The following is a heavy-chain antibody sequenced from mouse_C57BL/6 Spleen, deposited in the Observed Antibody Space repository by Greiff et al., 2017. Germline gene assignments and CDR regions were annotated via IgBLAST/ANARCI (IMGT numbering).Heavy chain of an antibody. D-gene: IGHD1-1*01. CDR1: GFTFSDSW. CDR2: IRKKANNHGT. V-gene: IGHV6-6*01. CDR3: TSLCCYYYARDY. J-gene: IGHJ4*01. Sequence: EVQVVESGGGLVQPGGSMKLSCAASGFTFSDSWMDWVRQSPEKGLEWVAEIRKKANNHGTFYAESVKGKFTISRDDSKSSVYLQMNCLRAEDTGIYYCTSLCCYYYARDYWGQGTAVTVSS.